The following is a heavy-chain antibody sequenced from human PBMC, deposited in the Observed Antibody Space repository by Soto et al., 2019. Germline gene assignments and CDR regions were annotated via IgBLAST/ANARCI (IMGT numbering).Heavy chain of an antibody. Sequence: QVQLAQSGAEVKKPGASVKVSCKASGYTFTTYYMHWVRQAPGQGLEWMGLINPSSGTTNYAQRFQCSVTMTRDTSTSTVYMELSSLRSEDTAVYYCERAVGAETATGGRAGWFDPWGQGTLVTVSS. CDR3: ERAVGAETATGGRAGWFDP. CDR1: GYTFTTYY. J-gene: IGHJ5*02. CDR2: INPSSGTT. V-gene: IGHV1-46*01. D-gene: IGHD5-18*01.